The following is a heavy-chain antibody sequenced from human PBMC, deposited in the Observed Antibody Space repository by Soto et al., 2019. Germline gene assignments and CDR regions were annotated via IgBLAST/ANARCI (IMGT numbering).Heavy chain of an antibody. Sequence: QLQLQESGSGLVKPSQTLSLTCAVSGGSISSGGYSWSWIRQPPGKGLEWIGYIYHSGSTYYNPPLNMXXTXSXXRSKNHFSLKLGSVTAADTAVYYRAAGWGASWFDPWGQGTLVTVSS. CDR3: AAGWGASWFDP. CDR2: IYHSGST. V-gene: IGHV4-30-2*01. D-gene: IGHD6-19*01. CDR1: GGSISSGGYS. J-gene: IGHJ5*02.